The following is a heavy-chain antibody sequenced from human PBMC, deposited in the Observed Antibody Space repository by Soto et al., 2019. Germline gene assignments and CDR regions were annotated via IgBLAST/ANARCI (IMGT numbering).Heavy chain of an antibody. J-gene: IGHJ4*02. V-gene: IGHV3-23*01. Sequence: PGGSLRLSCAASGFTFSNYAMTWARQAPGKGLEWVSSISGSGDRTYYADSVKGRFTISRDNSKSTLYLQMNSPRADDTAVYYCANWVEGTMVYFDYWGLGTLVTVSS. CDR1: GFTFSNYA. D-gene: IGHD2-8*01. CDR3: ANWVEGTMVYFDY. CDR2: ISGSGDRT.